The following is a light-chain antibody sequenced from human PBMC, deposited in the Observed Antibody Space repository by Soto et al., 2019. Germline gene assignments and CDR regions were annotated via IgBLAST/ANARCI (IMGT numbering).Light chain of an antibody. V-gene: IGKV3-20*01. Sequence: EIVLAQSPGTLSLSPGERATLSCRTSQSVSNNYLAWYQQKPGQAPRLLIYGASSRATGIPDRFSGSGSGTDFTLSISRLEPEDFAVYYCQQYGSLWTFGQGTKVDIK. J-gene: IGKJ1*01. CDR1: QSVSNNY. CDR2: GAS. CDR3: QQYGSLWT.